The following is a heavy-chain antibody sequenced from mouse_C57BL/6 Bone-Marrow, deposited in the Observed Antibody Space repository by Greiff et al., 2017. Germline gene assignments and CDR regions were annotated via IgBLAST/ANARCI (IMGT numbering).Heavy chain of an antibody. V-gene: IGHV1-64*01. J-gene: IGHJ1*03. CDR3: ARDYAWYFDV. CDR1: GYTFTSYW. D-gene: IGHD2-4*01. CDR2: IHPNSGST. Sequence: VQLQQPGAELVKPGASVKLSCKASGYTFTSYWMHWVKQTPGQGLEWIGMIHPNSGSTNYHEKFKSKATLTVDKSSSTAYMQLSSLTSEDSAVYYCARDYAWYFDVWGTGTTVTVSA.